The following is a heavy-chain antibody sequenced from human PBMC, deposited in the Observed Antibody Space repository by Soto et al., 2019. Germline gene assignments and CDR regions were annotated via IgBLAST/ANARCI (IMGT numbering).Heavy chain of an antibody. Sequence: QVQLQESGPGLVEPSHTLSLVCSVSGDPLSYGGYYWSWVRHPPGKALEWIGFVYHSGATYYHPSREGRVTMAVDMSKNEFSLKLTSVTAADPATYYCAREGHSSWEWLDPWCQGILVTVSS. CDR1: GDPLSYGGYY. V-gene: IGHV4-31*03. CDR2: VYHSGAT. CDR3: AREGHSSWEWLDP. D-gene: IGHD1-26*01. J-gene: IGHJ5*02.